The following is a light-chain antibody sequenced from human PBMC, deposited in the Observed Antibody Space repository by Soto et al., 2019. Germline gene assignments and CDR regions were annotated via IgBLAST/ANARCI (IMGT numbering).Light chain of an antibody. CDR3: QQYGGSPIT. Sequence: NVVTQSPGTLSLSTGERATLSCRASQTFSTSYLAWYQQKPGQAPRLLIYGSSSRATGIPDRFSGHGSGTDFTLTISRLEPEDFAVYYCQQYGGSPITFGQGTRLEIK. CDR1: QTFSTSY. CDR2: GSS. V-gene: IGKV3-20*01. J-gene: IGKJ5*01.